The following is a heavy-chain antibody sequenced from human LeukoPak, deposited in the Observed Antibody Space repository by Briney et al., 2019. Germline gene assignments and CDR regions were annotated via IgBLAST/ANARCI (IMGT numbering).Heavy chain of an antibody. CDR3: ARETYSYGLYYFDY. J-gene: IGHJ4*02. V-gene: IGHV1-69*06. Sequence: ASVKVSCKASGYTFTSYYMHWVRQAPGQGLEWMGGIIPIFGTANYAQKFQGRVTITADKSTSTAYMELSSLRSEDTAVYYCARETYSYGLYYFDYWGQGTLVTVSS. CDR2: IIPIFGTA. CDR1: GYTFTSYY. D-gene: IGHD5-18*01.